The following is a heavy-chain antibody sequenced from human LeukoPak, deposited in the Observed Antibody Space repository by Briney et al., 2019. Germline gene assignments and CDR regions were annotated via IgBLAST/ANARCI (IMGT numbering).Heavy chain of an antibody. Sequence: GRSLRLSSAASGFSCCSYAMHWVGPAPGHGLVWGTILSFGGSNKYYADSVKGRFTISRDNSKNTLYLQMNSLRAEDTAVYYCAKDQAIWRITFGGVISGFDYWGQGTLVTVSS. V-gene: IGHV3-30-3*01. CDR1: GFSCCSYA. CDR3: AKDQAIWRITFGGVISGFDY. J-gene: IGHJ4*02. CDR2: LSFGGSNK. D-gene: IGHD3-16*01.